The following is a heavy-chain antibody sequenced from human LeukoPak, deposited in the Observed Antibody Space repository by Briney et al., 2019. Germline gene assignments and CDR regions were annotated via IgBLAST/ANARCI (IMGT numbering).Heavy chain of an antibody. CDR2: ISYDGSNK. J-gene: IGHJ3*02. V-gene: IGHV3-30*18. CDR1: GFTFSSYG. D-gene: IGHD3-3*01. Sequence: PGRSLRLSCAASGFTFSSYGMHWVRQAPGKGLEWVAVISYDGSNKYYADSVKGRFTISRDNSKNTLYLQMNSLRAEDTAVYYCAKGRRGITIFGSAFDIWGQGTMVTVSS. CDR3: AKGRRGITIFGSAFDI.